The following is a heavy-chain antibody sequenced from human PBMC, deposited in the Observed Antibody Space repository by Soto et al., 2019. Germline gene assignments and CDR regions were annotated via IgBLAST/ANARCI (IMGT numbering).Heavy chain of an antibody. D-gene: IGHD2-15*01. J-gene: IGHJ4*02. V-gene: IGHV3-21*01. Sequence: EVQLVESGGGLVKPGGALTLSCAASGFAFRSYNMNWVRQAPGKGLEWVASISSGSSNIYYADSVKGRFTISRDNATNSLFLAMDSLRAADSDVYYCASATVVAAKFDFWGQGTLVTVSS. CDR2: ISSGSSNI. CDR1: GFAFRSYN. CDR3: ASATVVAAKFDF.